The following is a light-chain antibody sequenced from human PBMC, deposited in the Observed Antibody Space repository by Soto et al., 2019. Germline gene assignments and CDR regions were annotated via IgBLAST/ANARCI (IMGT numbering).Light chain of an antibody. CDR1: QSLLHSNGNNY. V-gene: IGKV2-28*01. Sequence: DIVMTQSPLSLPVTPGEPASISCRSSQSLLHSNGNNYLEWYLQKPGQSPQLLIYLGSSRATGVPDRFSGSGSGTDFTLTISRLEPEDFAVYYCQQYGSSRTFGQGTKVDIK. CDR2: LGS. CDR3: QQYGSSRT. J-gene: IGKJ1*01.